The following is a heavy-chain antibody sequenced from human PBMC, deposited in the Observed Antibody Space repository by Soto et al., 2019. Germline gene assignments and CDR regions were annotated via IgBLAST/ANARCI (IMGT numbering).Heavy chain of an antibody. CDR1: GAPISGSHYS. D-gene: IGHD6-19*01. CDR3: STSSSGWPNWFDP. V-gene: IGHV4-30-2*01. CDR2: IHSGGT. J-gene: IGHJ5*02. Sequence: LQLQESGSRLVKPSQTLSLPCAVSGAPISGSHYSWTWIRQPPGKGLEWIGYIHSGGTHYSPSLRSRVSISIDGSKNQFSLRLTSVTAADTAVYYCSTSSSGWPNWFDPWGQGTLVTVSS.